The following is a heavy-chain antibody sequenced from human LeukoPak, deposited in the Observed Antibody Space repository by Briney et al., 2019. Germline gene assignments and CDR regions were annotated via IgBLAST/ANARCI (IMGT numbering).Heavy chain of an antibody. D-gene: IGHD2-2*01. CDR2: IHYDGRA. Sequence: PSETLSLTCTVSGGSISSANHFWSWVRQSPGEGLEWIGYIHYDGRAHYNPSLKCRVSMSLDMSKNQFSLSLSSVTAADTAIYYCAREVITPGDSDGFDLWGQGTMVSVSS. CDR3: AREVITPGDSDGFDL. CDR1: GGSISSANHF. V-gene: IGHV4-30-4*08. J-gene: IGHJ3*01.